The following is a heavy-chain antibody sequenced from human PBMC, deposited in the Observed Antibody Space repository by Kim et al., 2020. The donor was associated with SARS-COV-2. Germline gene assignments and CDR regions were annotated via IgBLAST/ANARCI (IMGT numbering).Heavy chain of an antibody. CDR2: ICSDGSRS. J-gene: IGHJ4*02. Sequence: GGSLRLSCAASGFTVNNNDLNWVRQAPGKGLEWVAVICSDGSRSYYADVARGRCIISRDNYKNILYLQMNILRDEDTAVYYCARLGSSWTVDWLGQGTRV. CDR1: GFTVNNND. CDR3: ARLGSSWTVDW. D-gene: IGHD6-13*01. V-gene: IGHV3-33*01.